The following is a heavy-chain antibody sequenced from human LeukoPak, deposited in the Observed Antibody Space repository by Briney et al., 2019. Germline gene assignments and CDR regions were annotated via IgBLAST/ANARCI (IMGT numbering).Heavy chain of an antibody. CDR3: AKDLRYYGSAPFYGMDV. V-gene: IGHV3-30*02. Sequence: GGSLRLSCAASGFTFSSYGMHWVRQAPGKGLEWVAVIWYDGSNKYYADSVKGRFTISRDNSKNTLYLQMNSLRAEDTAVYCCAKDLRYYGSAPFYGMDVWGQGTTVIVSS. J-gene: IGHJ6*02. D-gene: IGHD3-10*01. CDR2: IWYDGSNK. CDR1: GFTFSSYG.